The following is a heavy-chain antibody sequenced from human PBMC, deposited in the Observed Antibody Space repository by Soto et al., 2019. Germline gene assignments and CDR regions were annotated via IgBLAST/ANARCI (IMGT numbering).Heavy chain of an antibody. CDR3: ARPPGHILGAFAY. V-gene: IGHV3-23*01. CDR2: ISASGFST. D-gene: IGHD2-21*01. J-gene: IGHJ4*02. CDR1: GFTFSHYA. Sequence: GGSLRLSCEASGFTFSHYALTWVRQAPGRGLEWVSTISASGFSTHYADSVKGRFSVSTDDSKSTLYLQMSSLRVEDTALYYCARPPGHILGAFAYWGQGPLVTVS.